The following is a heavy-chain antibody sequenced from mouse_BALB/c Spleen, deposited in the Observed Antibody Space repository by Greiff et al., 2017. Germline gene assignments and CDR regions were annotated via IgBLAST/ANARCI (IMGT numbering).Heavy chain of an antibody. CDR2: ISYSGST. CDR1: GDSITSGY. D-gene: IGHD2-4*01. Sequence: EVQLQQSGPSLVKPSQSLSLTCSVTGDSITSGYWNWFRKFPGNKLEYMGYISYSGSTYYNPSLKSRISITRNTSKNQYYLQLNSVTTEDTATYYCAEWGNYDVGAMDYWGQGTSVTVSS. V-gene: IGHV3-8*02. J-gene: IGHJ4*01. CDR3: AEWGNYDVGAMDY.